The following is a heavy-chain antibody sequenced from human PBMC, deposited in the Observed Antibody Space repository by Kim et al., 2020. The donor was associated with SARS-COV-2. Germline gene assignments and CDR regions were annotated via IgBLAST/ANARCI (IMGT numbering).Heavy chain of an antibody. D-gene: IGHD6-19*01. Sequence: VKGRFTISREDSKNTLYLQMNSLKTEDTAVYYCTKDPTYLGYSSGWYRDYWGQGTLVTVSS. V-gene: IGHV3-15*01. J-gene: IGHJ4*02. CDR3: TKDPTYLGYSSGWYRDY.